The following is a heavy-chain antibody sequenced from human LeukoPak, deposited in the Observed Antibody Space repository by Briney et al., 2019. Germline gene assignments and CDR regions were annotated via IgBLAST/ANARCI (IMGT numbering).Heavy chain of an antibody. J-gene: IGHJ4*02. CDR3: AKDMNSYGSGSSYNPWGPFDS. Sequence: GGSLRLSCAASGFTFDNYAMHWVRQAPGKGLEWVSGIAWNCGNTGFADSVKGRFTISRDNAEDSLSLQMNSLTPEDTAFYFCAKDMNSYGSGSSYNPWGPFDSWGQGTLVTVSS. CDR1: GFTFDNYA. D-gene: IGHD3-10*01. V-gene: IGHV3-9*01. CDR2: IAWNCGNT.